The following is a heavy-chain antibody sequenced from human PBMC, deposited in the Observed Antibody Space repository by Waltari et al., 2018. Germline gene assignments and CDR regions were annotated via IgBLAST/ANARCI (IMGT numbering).Heavy chain of an antibody. V-gene: IGHV4-39*01. CDR1: GGSISSSSYY. Sequence: QLQLQESGPGLVKPSETLSLTCTVSGGSISSSSYYWGWIRQPPGKGLEWIGSIYYSGSNSNNQSLKSRVTISVDTSKNQFSLKVSSVTDADTAVYYCARHGGATRFDAFDIWGQGTMVTVSS. D-gene: IGHD1-26*01. J-gene: IGHJ3*02. CDR3: ARHGGATRFDAFDI. CDR2: IYYSGSN.